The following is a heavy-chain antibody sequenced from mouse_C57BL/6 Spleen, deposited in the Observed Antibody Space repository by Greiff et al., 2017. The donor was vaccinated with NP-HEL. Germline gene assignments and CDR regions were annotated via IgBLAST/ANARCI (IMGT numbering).Heavy chain of an antibody. CDR3: ARSRAGTGAMDY. CDR1: GYTFTSYW. V-gene: IGHV1-52*01. J-gene: IGHJ4*01. D-gene: IGHD3-1*01. CDR2: IDPSDSET. Sequence: VQLQQPGAELVRPGSSVKLSCKASGYTFTSYWMHWVKQRPIQGLEWIGNIDPSDSETHYNQKFKDKATLTVDKSSSTAYMQLSSLTSEDSAVYYCARSRAGTGAMDYWGQGTSVTVSS.